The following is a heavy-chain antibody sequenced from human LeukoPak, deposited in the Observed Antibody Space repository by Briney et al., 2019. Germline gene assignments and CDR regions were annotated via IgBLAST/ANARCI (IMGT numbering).Heavy chain of an antibody. J-gene: IGHJ4*02. CDR2: INPNSGGT. CDR3: ARDPNYYDSSGPPDY. V-gene: IGHV1-2*02. CDR1: GYTFTGYY. Sequence: ASVKVSCKASGYTFTGYYMHWVRQAPGQGLEWMGWINPNSGGTNYAQKFQGRVTMTRDTSISTAYMELSRLRSDDTAAYYCARDPNYYDSSGPPDYSGQGTLVTVSP. D-gene: IGHD3-22*01.